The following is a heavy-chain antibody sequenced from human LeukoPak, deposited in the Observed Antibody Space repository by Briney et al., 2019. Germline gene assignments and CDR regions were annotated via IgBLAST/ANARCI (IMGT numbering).Heavy chain of an antibody. Sequence: GGSLRLSCAASGFTFSSYTMNWVRQAPGKGPEWVSSITSSSSYIYYADSVKGRFTISRDNAKNSLCLQMNSLRAEDTAVYYCARHVVAVGFDYWGQGTLVTVSS. J-gene: IGHJ4*02. CDR2: ITSSSSYI. V-gene: IGHV3-21*01. D-gene: IGHD3-22*01. CDR3: ARHVVAVGFDY. CDR1: GFTFSSYT.